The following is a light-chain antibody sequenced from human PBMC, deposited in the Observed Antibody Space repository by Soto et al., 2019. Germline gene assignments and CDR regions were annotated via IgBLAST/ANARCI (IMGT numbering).Light chain of an antibody. CDR2: GAS. CDR3: QQLNTYPIT. CDR1: QGISSY. Sequence: IQLNQSPSSLSAAVADRVTITCRASQGISSYLAWYQQKPGKAPKLLIYGASTLEGGVPFTFSGSGSGTDFTLIISSVQPEDFATYYRQQLNTYPITFGQGTRLEIK. V-gene: IGKV1-9*01. J-gene: IGKJ5*01.